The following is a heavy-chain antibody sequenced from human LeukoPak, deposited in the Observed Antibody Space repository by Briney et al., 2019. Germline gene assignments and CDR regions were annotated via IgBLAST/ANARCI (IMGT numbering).Heavy chain of an antibody. Sequence: GGFLRLSCAASEFTFSSYSMNWVRQAPGKGLEWVSYITNSGNSKSYADSVKGRFTISRDNAKNSLYLQINSLRAEDTAVYYCARSSYSSSSSVWGQGTMVTVSS. CDR3: ARSSYSSSSSV. J-gene: IGHJ3*01. CDR1: EFTFSSYS. CDR2: ITNSGNSK. D-gene: IGHD6-6*01. V-gene: IGHV3-48*04.